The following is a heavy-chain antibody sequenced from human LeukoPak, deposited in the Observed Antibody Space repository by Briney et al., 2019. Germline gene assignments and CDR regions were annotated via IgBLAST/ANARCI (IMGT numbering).Heavy chain of an antibody. CDR1: GFTFSSYE. J-gene: IGHJ3*02. Sequence: GGSLRLSCAASGFTFSSYEMKWVRQAPGKGLEWVSYISSSGSTIYYTDSVKGRFTISRDNAKNSLYLQMNSLRAEDTAVYYCASIFTEPDAFDIWGQGTMVTVSS. D-gene: IGHD1-14*01. CDR2: ISSSGSTI. V-gene: IGHV3-48*03. CDR3: ASIFTEPDAFDI.